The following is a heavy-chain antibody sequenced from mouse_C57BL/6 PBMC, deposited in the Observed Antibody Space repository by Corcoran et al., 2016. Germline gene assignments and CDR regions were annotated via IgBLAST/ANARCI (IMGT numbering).Heavy chain of an antibody. J-gene: IGHJ4*01. CDR1: GYTFTDYY. CDR3: ARSREDYDPWYYAMDY. CDR2: INPYNGGT. V-gene: IGHV1-19*01. D-gene: IGHD2-4*01. Sequence: EVQLQQSGPVLVKPGASMKMSCKASGYTFTDYYMNWVKQSHGKSLEWIGVINPYNGGTSYNQKFKGKATLTVDKSSSTAYMELNSLTSEDSAVYYCARSREDYDPWYYAMDYWGQGTSVTVSS.